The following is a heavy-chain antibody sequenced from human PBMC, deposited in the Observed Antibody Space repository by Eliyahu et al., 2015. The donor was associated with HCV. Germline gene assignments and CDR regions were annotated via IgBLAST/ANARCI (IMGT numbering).Heavy chain of an antibody. Sequence: EVQLLESGGGLVQPGGSLRLSCAASGFXFSSYAXXWVRQAPGKGLGWVSAISGSGGSTYYADSVKGRFTISRDNSKNTLYLQMNSLRAEDTAVYYCAKDPEQWQWLANYYYYYGMDVWGQGTTVTVSS. V-gene: IGHV3-23*01. J-gene: IGHJ6*02. CDR2: ISGSGGST. CDR3: AKDPEQWQWLANYYYYYGMDV. CDR1: GFXFSSYA. D-gene: IGHD6-19*01.